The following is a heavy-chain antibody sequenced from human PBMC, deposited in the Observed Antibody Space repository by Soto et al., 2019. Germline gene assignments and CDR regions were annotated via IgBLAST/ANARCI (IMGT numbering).Heavy chain of an antibody. CDR3: ARGFITIFGVVNEYGMDV. CDR1: GFTFSSYG. CDR2: IWYDGSNK. J-gene: IGHJ6*02. D-gene: IGHD3-3*01. Sequence: PGGSLRLACAASGFTFSSYGMHWVRQAPGKGLEWVAVIWYDGSNKYYADSVKGRFTISRDNSKNTLYLQMNSLRAEDTAVYYCARGFITIFGVVNEYGMDVWGQGTTVTVSS. V-gene: IGHV3-33*01.